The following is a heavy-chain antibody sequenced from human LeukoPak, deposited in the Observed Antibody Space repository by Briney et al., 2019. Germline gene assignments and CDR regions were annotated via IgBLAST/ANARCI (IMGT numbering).Heavy chain of an antibody. CDR3: ARLSSYDILTGYSPSYYYYGMDV. D-gene: IGHD3-9*01. CDR1: GGSISSHY. CDR2: IYYSGST. Sequence: PSETLSLTCTVSGGSISSHYWSWIRQPPGKGLEWIGYIYYSGSTNYNPSLKSRVTISVDTSKNQFSLKLSSVTAADTAVYYCARLSSYDILTGYSPSYYYYGMDVWGQGTTVTVSS. J-gene: IGHJ6*02. V-gene: IGHV4-59*08.